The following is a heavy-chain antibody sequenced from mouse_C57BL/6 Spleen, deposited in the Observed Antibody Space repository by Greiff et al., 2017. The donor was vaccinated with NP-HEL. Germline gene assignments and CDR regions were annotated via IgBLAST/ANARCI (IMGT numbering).Heavy chain of an antibody. J-gene: IGHJ4*01. D-gene: IGHD1-1*01. Sequence: EVQVVESGGGLVKPGGSLKLSCAASGFTFSSYAMSWVRQTPEKRLEWVATISDGGSYTYYPDNVKGRFTISRDNAKNNLYLQMSHLKSEDTAMYYCARDIYYGSSMDYWGQGTSVTVSS. CDR3: ARDIYYGSSMDY. CDR1: GFTFSSYA. V-gene: IGHV5-4*01. CDR2: ISDGGSYT.